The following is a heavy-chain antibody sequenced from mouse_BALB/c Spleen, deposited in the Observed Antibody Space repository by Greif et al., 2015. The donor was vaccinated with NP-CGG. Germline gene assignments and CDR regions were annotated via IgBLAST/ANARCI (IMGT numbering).Heavy chain of an antibody. Sequence: VQLQQSGPELVKPGASVKMSCKASGYTFTSYVMHWVKQKPGQGLEWIGYINPYNDGTKYNEKFKGKATLTSDKSSSTAYMELSSLTSEDSAVYYCAREERWLSRYFDVWGAGTTVTVSS. J-gene: IGHJ1*01. CDR2: INPYNDGT. V-gene: IGHV1-14*01. CDR1: GYTFTSYV. D-gene: IGHD2-3*01. CDR3: AREERWLSRYFDV.